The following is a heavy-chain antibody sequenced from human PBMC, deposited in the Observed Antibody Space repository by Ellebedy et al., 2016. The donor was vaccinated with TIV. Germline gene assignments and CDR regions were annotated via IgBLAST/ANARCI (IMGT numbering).Heavy chain of an antibody. CDR2: IYPGDSDT. D-gene: IGHD3-3*01. Sequence: PGGSLRLSCKGSGYSFTSYWVGWVRQMPGKGLEWMGIIYPGDSDTRYSTSFQGQVTISADKSISTAYLQWSSLKASDTAMYYCARRPFRSRSLYGYWGQGTLVTVSS. V-gene: IGHV5-51*01. CDR3: ARRPFRSRSLYGY. CDR1: GYSFTSYW. J-gene: IGHJ4*02.